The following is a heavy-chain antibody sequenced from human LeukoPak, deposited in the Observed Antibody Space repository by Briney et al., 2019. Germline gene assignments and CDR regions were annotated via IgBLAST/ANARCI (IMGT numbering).Heavy chain of an antibody. CDR2: IVVGSGNT. J-gene: IGHJ4*02. CDR1: GFPFTRSA. V-gene: IGHV1-58*02. CDR3: ARDIPGDGYNSGYFDY. D-gene: IGHD5-24*01. Sequence: SVKVSCKASGFPFTRSAMQWVRQARGQRLEWIGWIVVGSGNTYYAQKFQGRVTMTEDTSTDTAYMELSSLRSEDTAVYYCARDIPGDGYNSGYFDYWGQGTLVTVSS.